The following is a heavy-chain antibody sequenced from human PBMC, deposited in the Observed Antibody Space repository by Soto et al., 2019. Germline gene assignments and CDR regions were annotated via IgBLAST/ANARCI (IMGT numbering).Heavy chain of an antibody. J-gene: IGHJ6*01. CDR2: MIPIFGTA. CDR3: ARTATGARGYSYYGIEV. V-gene: IGHV1-69*06. CDR1: GGTFSSYA. Sequence: QGQLVQSGAAVKKPVSSVKVSCKASGGTFSSYAISWVRQAPGQGLEWMGGMIPIFGTANYAQKLQGRVTITADRSTSTGYTELSSLRYEDTAVYYCARTATGARGYSYYGIEVWGQGTTVTVSS.